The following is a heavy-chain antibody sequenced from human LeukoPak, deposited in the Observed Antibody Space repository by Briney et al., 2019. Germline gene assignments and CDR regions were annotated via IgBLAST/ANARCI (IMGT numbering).Heavy chain of an antibody. CDR1: GFTFSSYS. D-gene: IGHD1-26*01. J-gene: IGHJ6*02. CDR3: ARVLVGLFHYYYYGMDV. Sequence: GRSLRLSCAASGFTFSSYSMNWVGQAPGKGLEWGSSISSSSSYIYYADSVKGRFTISRDNSKNSLYLQMNSLRAEDTAVYYCARVLVGLFHYYYYGMDVWGQGTTVTVSS. CDR2: ISSSSSYI. V-gene: IGHV3-21*01.